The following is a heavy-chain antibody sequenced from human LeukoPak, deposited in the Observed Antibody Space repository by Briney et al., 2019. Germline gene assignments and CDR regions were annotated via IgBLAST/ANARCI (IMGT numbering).Heavy chain of an antibody. CDR3: ARQRGDDGFDF. CDR1: GYILTSYG. CDR2: ISAYNGKA. V-gene: IGHV1-18*01. Sequence: AASVKVSCKASGYILTSYGITWVRQAPGQGLEWMGWISAYNGKADYAHNLRARVTMTTDTSTSTAYMELRSLRSDDTAMYYCARQRGDDGFDFWGQGTLVTVSS. J-gene: IGHJ4*02. D-gene: IGHD4-17*01.